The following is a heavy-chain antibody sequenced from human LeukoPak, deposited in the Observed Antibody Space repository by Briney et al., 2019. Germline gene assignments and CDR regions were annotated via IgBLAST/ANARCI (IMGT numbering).Heavy chain of an antibody. D-gene: IGHD6-13*01. CDR3: AKWVVSSSSKHFDY. CDR1: GFTFSSSA. V-gene: IGHV3-23*01. J-gene: IGHJ4*02. CDR2: ISGSTYTT. Sequence: PGGSLRLSCAASGFTFSSSAMSWVRQAPGKGLEWVSGISGSTYTTYYADSVKGRFTISRDNSKNTLYLQMNSLRAEDTAVYYCAKWVVSSSSKHFDYWGQGALVTVSS.